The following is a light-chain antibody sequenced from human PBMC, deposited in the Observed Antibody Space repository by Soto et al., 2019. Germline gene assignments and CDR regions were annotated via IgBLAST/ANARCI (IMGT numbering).Light chain of an antibody. CDR1: QSLSSY. J-gene: IGKJ5*01. V-gene: IGKV3-11*01. CDR2: DAS. CDR3: QQRANWPIT. Sequence: EIVMTQSPATLSVSPGDRVTLSCRASQSLSSYLAWYQQKPGQAPRLLIYDASERATGIPARFSGGGSETDFTLTISSLEPEDFGVYYCQQRANWPITFGQGTRLEIK.